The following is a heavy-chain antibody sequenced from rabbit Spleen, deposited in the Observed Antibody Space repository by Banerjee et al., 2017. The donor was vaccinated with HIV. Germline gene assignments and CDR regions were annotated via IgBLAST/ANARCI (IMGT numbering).Heavy chain of an antibody. J-gene: IGHJ6*01. CDR2: MNTYTGKA. D-gene: IGHD1-1*01. Sequence: QEQLVESGGGLVKPEGSLKLSCTASGFSFSRDYVMCWVRQAPGKGLEWIGCMNTYTGKAVYATWTKGRFTVSRTSSTTVTLQVTRLTAADTATYFCARDTSSSFSSYGMDLWGPGTLVTVS. CDR3: ARDTSSSFSSYGMDL. V-gene: IGHV1S45*01. CDR1: GFSFSRDYV.